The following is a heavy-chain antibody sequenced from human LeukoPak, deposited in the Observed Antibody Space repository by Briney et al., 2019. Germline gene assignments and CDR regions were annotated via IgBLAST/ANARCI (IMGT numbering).Heavy chain of an antibody. D-gene: IGHD1-7*01. CDR1: GGSINSDIYS. CDR2: IYYSGNT. Sequence: SETLSLTCTVSGGSINSDIYSWGWIRQPPGKGREWIGTIYYSGNTYYNPSLDSRVTISVDTSKNQFSLKLSSVTAADTAVYYCARLTITGTGRGYMYVWGKGTTVTVSS. V-gene: IGHV4-39*01. J-gene: IGHJ6*03. CDR3: ARLTITGTGRGYMYV.